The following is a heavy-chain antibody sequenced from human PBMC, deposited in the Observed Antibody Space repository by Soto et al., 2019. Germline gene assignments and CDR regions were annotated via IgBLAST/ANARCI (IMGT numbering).Heavy chain of an antibody. CDR1: GGSFSGYY. D-gene: IGHD3-22*01. CDR3: ARDYYDSSGRPTIDY. CDR2: INHSGST. V-gene: IGHV4-34*01. J-gene: IGHJ4*02. Sequence: QVQLQQWGAGLLKPSETLSLTCPVYGGSFSGYYWSWIRQPPGKGLEWIGEINHSGSTNYNPSLKSRGTISVDTSKNQFSLKLSSVTAADTAVYYCARDYYDSSGRPTIDYWGQGTLVTVSS.